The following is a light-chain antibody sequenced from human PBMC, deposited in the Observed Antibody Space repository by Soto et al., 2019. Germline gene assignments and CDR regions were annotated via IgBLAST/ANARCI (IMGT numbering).Light chain of an antibody. Sequence: DIQMTQYPSTLSASVGDGFAITFRSSQRISNWLAWYQQRPGIAPKLLIFDASILQSGVPSRFSGSGSGTEFTLSISRLQTDDFATYYCQQYGSFSPITFGGGTKVDI. CDR1: QRISNW. CDR3: QQYGSFSPIT. CDR2: DAS. V-gene: IGKV1-5*01. J-gene: IGKJ4*01.